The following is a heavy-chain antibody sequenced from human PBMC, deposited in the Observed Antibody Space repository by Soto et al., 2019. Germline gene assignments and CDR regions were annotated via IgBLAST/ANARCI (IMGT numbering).Heavy chain of an antibody. CDR3: TRDESEYFHL. CDR2: IYSGGST. CDR1: GFSVSRNY. V-gene: IGHV3-66*01. Sequence: EVQLVESGGGLVQPGGSLRLSCVVSGFSVSRNYMSWVRQAPGKGLEWVSVIYSGGSTYYADSVKGRFTVSRDNSKNTLYLQMNSLRAEDTAVYYCTRDESEYFHLWGQGTLVIVSS. J-gene: IGHJ1*01.